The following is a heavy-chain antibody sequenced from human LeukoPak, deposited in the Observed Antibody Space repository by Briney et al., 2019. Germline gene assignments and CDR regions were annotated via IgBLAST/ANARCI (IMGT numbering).Heavy chain of an antibody. D-gene: IGHD2-15*01. CDR2: TYYRSKWHN. CDR3: ARVVGGGPDS. J-gene: IGHJ4*02. CDR1: GDNVSSKSAA. V-gene: IGHV6-1*01. Sequence: SQTLSLTCAISGDNVSSKSAAWNWIRQSPSRGLEWLGRTYYRSKWHNDYAVSVKSRISINPDTSKNQFSLHLTSVTPEDTAVYYCARVVGGGPDSWGQGTLVTVSS.